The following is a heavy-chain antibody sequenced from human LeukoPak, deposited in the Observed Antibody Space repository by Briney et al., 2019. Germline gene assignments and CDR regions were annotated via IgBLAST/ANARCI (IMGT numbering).Heavy chain of an antibody. CDR3: ARGGLYYYDSSGYFLFDY. Sequence: PSQTLSLTCTVSGGSISSGSYYWSWIRQPAGKGLEWIGRIYTSGSTNYNPSLKSRVTISVDTSKNQFSLKLSSVTAADTAVYYCARGGLYYYDSSGYFLFDYWGQGTLVTVSS. V-gene: IGHV4-61*02. CDR1: GGSISSGSYY. D-gene: IGHD3-22*01. CDR2: IYTSGST. J-gene: IGHJ4*02.